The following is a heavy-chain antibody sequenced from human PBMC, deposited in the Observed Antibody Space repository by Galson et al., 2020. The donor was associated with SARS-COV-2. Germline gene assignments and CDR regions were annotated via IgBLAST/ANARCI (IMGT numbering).Heavy chain of an antibody. J-gene: IGHJ4*02. CDR2: IIPIFGTA. Sequence: SVKVSCKASGGTFSSYAISWVRQAPGQGLEWMGGIIPIFGTANYAQKFQGRVTITADKSTSTAYMELSSLRSEDTAVYYCARGRLRYSSSWAPFDYWGQGTLVTVSS. CDR1: GGTFSSYA. V-gene: IGHV1-69*06. CDR3: ARGRLRYSSSWAPFDY. D-gene: IGHD6-13*01.